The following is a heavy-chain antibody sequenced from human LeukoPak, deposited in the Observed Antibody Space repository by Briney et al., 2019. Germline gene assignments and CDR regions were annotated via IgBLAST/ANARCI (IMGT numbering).Heavy chain of an antibody. V-gene: IGHV4-59*08. D-gene: IGHD6-13*01. CDR3: ARRIPLGYSSSWYENWFDP. CDR2: IYYSGST. J-gene: IGHJ5*02. Sequence: SETLSLTCTVSGGSISSYYWSWIRQPPGKGLEWIGYIYYSGSTNYNPSLKSRVTISVGTSKNQFSLKLSSVTAADTAVYYCARRIPLGYSSSWYENWFDPWGQGTLVTVSS. CDR1: GGSISSYY.